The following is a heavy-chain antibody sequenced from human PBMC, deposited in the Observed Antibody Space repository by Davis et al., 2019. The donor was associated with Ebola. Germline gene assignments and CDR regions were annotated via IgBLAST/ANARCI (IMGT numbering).Heavy chain of an antibody. CDR3: ARDYPFSASLGSGSYYGPQFDP. CDR2: INPNSGGT. Sequence: ASVKVSCKASGYTFTGYYMHWVRQAPGQGLEWMGWINPNSGGTNYAQKFQGWVTMTRDTSISTAYMELSRLRSDDTAVYYCARDYPFSASLGSGSYYGPQFDPWGQGTLVTVSS. J-gene: IGHJ5*02. CDR1: GYTFTGYY. V-gene: IGHV1-2*04. D-gene: IGHD3-10*02.